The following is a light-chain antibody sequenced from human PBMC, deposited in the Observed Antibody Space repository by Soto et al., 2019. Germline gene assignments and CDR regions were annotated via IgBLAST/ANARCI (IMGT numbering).Light chain of an antibody. V-gene: IGKV3-20*01. CDR3: QQYVTSPLT. CDR1: QHIRSNF. J-gene: IGKJ4*01. CDR2: GAS. Sequence: EIVLSQSPGTLSLSPGERASLSCTSSQHIRSNFLAWFQQRPGQPPRLLIYGASSRATDIPDRFSGGGSGTDFTLIINRLEPEHFGVYYCQQYVTSPLTFGGGTKVDIK.